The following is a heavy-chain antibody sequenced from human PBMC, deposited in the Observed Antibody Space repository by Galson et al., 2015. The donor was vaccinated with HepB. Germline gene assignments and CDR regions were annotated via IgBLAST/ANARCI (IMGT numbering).Heavy chain of an antibody. J-gene: IGHJ4*02. Sequence: SLRLSCAASGFTFSSYAMSWVRQAPGKGLEWVSAISGSGGSTYYADSVKGRFTISRDNSKNTLYLQMNSLRAEDTAVYYCAKDRIRIYLTGYYKSSFDYWGRGTLVTVSS. CDR2: ISGSGGST. D-gene: IGHD3-9*01. CDR1: GFTFSSYA. CDR3: AKDRIRIYLTGYYKSSFDY. V-gene: IGHV3-23*01.